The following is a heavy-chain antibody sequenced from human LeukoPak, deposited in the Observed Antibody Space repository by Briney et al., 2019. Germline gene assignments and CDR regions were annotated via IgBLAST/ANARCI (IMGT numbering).Heavy chain of an antibody. D-gene: IGHD6-6*01. J-gene: IGHJ4*02. CDR2: IKQDGSEK. CDR1: GFTFSNYW. Sequence: GGSLRLSCAASGFTFSNYWMTWVRQAPGKGLEWVANIKQDGSEKYYVDSVKGRFTISRDNAKNSLFLQMNSLRAEDTAVYYCARDVSDENGSSSRIHLDSWGRGTLVSVSS. V-gene: IGHV3-7*01. CDR3: ARDVSDENGSSSRIHLDS.